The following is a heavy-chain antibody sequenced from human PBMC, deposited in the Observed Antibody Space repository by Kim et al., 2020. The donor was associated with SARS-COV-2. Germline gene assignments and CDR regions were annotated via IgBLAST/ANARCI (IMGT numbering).Heavy chain of an antibody. Sequence: YADSVWGRFTNTRDNSKNPLYLQMNSLRAEDTAVYCCAREGIVGATTGFDYWGQGTLVTVSS. D-gene: IGHD1-26*01. CDR3: AREGIVGATTGFDY. V-gene: IGHV3-33*01. J-gene: IGHJ4*02.